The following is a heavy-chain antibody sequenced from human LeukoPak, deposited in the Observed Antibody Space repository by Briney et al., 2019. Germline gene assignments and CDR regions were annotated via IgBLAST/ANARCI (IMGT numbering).Heavy chain of an antibody. CDR1: GGSISSYY. CDR2: IYYSGST. V-gene: IGHV4-59*01. CDR3: ARAQGYCSGGSCYSYYYYYMDV. Sequence: PSETLSLTCTVSGGSISSYYWSWIRQPPGKGLEWIGYIYYSGSTNYNPSFKSRVTISVDTSKNQFSLKLSSVTAADTAVYYCARAQGYCSGGSCYSYYYYYMDVWGKGTTVTISS. J-gene: IGHJ6*03. D-gene: IGHD2-15*01.